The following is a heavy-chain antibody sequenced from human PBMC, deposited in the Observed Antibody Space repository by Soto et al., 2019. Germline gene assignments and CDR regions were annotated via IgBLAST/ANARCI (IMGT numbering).Heavy chain of an antibody. CDR2: INPSGGST. D-gene: IGHD4-17*01. Sequence: ASVKVSCKASGYTFTSYYMHWVRQAPGQGLEWMGIINPSGGSTSYAQKFQGRVTMTRDTSTSTVYMELSSLRSEDTAVYYCARGPQGDYVYYYYGMDVWGQGTTVTVSS. J-gene: IGHJ6*02. V-gene: IGHV1-46*01. CDR1: GYTFTSYY. CDR3: ARGPQGDYVYYYYGMDV.